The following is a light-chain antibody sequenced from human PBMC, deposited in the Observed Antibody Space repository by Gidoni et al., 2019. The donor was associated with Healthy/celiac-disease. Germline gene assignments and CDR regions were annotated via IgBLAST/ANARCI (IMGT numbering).Light chain of an antibody. CDR2: AAS. Sequence: DIQMTQSPSSLSASVGDRVTITCRASQSSSSYLNWYQQKPGKAPKLLIYAASSLQSGVPSRFSGSGAGTDFTRTISSLQPEDFATYYCQQSYSTPYTFGQGTKLEIK. V-gene: IGKV1-39*01. CDR3: QQSYSTPYT. J-gene: IGKJ2*01. CDR1: QSSSSY.